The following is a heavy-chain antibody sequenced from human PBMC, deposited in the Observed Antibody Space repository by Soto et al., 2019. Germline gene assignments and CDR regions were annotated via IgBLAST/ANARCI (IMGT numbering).Heavy chain of an antibody. J-gene: IGHJ4*02. CDR3: ARATHITMVRGVTQTLYYFDY. CDR1: GGSISSGGYY. V-gene: IGHV4-31*03. Sequence: PSETLSLTCTVSGGSISSGGYYWSWIRQHPGKGLEWIGYIYYSGSTYYNPSLKSRVTISVDTSKNQFSLKLSSVTAADTAVYYCARATHITMVRGVTQTLYYFDYWGQGTLVTVSS. D-gene: IGHD3-10*01. CDR2: IYYSGST.